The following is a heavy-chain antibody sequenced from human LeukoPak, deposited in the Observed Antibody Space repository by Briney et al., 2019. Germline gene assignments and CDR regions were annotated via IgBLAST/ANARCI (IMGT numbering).Heavy chain of an antibody. V-gene: IGHV1-18*01. CDR2: ISAYNGNT. CDR3: ARALATARLADY. D-gene: IGHD5-24*01. Sequence: GASVTVSCKASGYTFTIYGISWVRQAPGQGLEWMGWISAYNGNTNYAQKLQGRVTMTTDTSTSTAYMELSRLRSDDTAVYYCARALATARLADYWGQGTLVTVSS. CDR1: GYTFTIYG. J-gene: IGHJ4*02.